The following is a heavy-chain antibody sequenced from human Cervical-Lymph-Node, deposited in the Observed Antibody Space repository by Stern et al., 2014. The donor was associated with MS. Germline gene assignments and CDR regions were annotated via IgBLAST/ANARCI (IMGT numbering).Heavy chain of an antibody. D-gene: IGHD2-8*01. CDR1: GFTFSSYG. CDR2: ISYDVNHK. Sequence: DQLVESGGAVVQPGRSLRLSCAASGFTFSSYGMHWVRQAPGKGLELVTVISYDVNHKYYAASVKGRLTISRDNSKNTLHLQMNSVTPDDTAIYYCARDYEDTSMLFDHWGQGTLVTVSS. V-gene: IGHV3-30*03. J-gene: IGHJ4*02. CDR3: ARDYEDTSMLFDH.